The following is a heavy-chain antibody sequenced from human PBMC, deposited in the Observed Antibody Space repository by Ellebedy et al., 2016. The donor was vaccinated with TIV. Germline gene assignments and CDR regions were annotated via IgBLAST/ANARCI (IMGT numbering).Heavy chain of an antibody. Sequence: AASVKVSCKASGYTFTGYYMHWVRQAPGQGLEWMGWINPNSCGTNYPQKFQGRVTMTRDTSISTAYLDLSRLRSDDTAVYYCARVRGVMVIEYWGQGTRVTVSS. CDR1: GYTFTGYY. CDR3: ARVRGVMVIEY. CDR2: INPNSCGT. D-gene: IGHD3-10*01. V-gene: IGHV1-2*02. J-gene: IGHJ4*02.